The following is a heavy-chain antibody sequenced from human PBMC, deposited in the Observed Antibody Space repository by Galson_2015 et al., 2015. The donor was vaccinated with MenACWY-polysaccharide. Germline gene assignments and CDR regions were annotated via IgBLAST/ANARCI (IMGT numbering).Heavy chain of an antibody. CDR1: GSRFSNSG. Sequence: SLRLSCAASGSRFSNSGMHWVRQAPGKGLEWVAVIQYDGSNEVYADSVKGRFTISRDNSKNKVFLEMNTLGVEDTAVYYCAREGSRIVFHAVDIWGQGTMVTVSS. CDR3: AREGSRIVFHAVDI. CDR2: IQYDGSNE. J-gene: IGHJ3*02. V-gene: IGHV3-33*01. D-gene: IGHD2-2*01.